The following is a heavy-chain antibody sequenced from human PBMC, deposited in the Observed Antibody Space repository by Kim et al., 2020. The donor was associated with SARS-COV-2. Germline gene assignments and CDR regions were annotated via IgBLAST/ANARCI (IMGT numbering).Heavy chain of an antibody. CDR3: ATVSVVVVAAPFDY. CDR1: GYTLTELS. D-gene: IGHD2-15*01. V-gene: IGHV1-24*01. J-gene: IGHJ4*02. Sequence: ASVKVSCKVSGYTLTELSMHWVRQAPGKGLEWMGGFDPEDGETIYAQKFQGRVTMTEDTSTDTAYMELSSLRSEDTAVYYCATVSVVVVAAPFDYWGQGTLLTLFS. CDR2: FDPEDGET.